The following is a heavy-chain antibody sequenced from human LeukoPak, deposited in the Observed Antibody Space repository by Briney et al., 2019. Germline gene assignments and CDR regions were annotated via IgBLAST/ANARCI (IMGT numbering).Heavy chain of an antibody. CDR3: ARVYGLGGGRWDYFDY. Sequence: ASVKVSCKASGYTFTSYGISWVRQAPGQGLEWMGWISAYNGNTNYAQKLQGRVSMTTDTSTSTAYMELRSLRSDDTAVYYCARVYGLGGGRWDYFDYWGQGTLVTVSS. CDR1: GYTFTSYG. V-gene: IGHV1-18*01. D-gene: IGHD2-15*01. CDR2: ISAYNGNT. J-gene: IGHJ4*02.